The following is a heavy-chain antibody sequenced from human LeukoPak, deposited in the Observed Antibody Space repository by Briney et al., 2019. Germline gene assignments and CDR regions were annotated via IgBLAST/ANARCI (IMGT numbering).Heavy chain of an antibody. Sequence: GGSLRLSCAAFGFTFRTYWMHWVRQAPGKGLVWVSRIKTDGSSTNYADSVKGRFTISRDNAKNTLYLQMNSLTAEDTAVYYCATATGGLATFDYWGQGALVTVSS. CDR1: GFTFRTYW. D-gene: IGHD2-15*01. J-gene: IGHJ4*02. CDR2: IKTDGSST. V-gene: IGHV3-74*01. CDR3: ATATGGLATFDY.